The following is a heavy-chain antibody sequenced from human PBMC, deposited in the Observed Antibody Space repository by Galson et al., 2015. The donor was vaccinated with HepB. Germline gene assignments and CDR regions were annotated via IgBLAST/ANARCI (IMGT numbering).Heavy chain of an antibody. CDR3: TTYIVGATSGAFDI. D-gene: IGHD1-26*01. V-gene: IGHV3-15*01. CDR1: GFTFSNAW. J-gene: IGHJ3*02. Sequence: SLRLSCAASGFTFSNAWMSWVRQAPGKGLEWVGRIKSKTDGGTTDYAAPVKGRFTISRDDSKNTLYLQMNSLKTEDTAVYYCTTYIVGATSGAFDIWGQGTMVTVSS. CDR2: IKSKTDGGTT.